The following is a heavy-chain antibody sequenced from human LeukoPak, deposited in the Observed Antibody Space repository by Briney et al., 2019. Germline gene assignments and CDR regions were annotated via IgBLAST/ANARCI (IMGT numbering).Heavy chain of an antibody. Sequence: PSETLSLTCTVSGVSISSYYWSWIRQPAGKGLEWIGRIYTSGSTNYNPSLKSRVTMSVDTSKNQFSLKLSSVTAADTAVYYCAKDRGSSGWGWFDPWGQGTLVTVSS. V-gene: IGHV4-4*07. J-gene: IGHJ5*02. CDR1: GVSISSYY. CDR2: IYTSGST. D-gene: IGHD6-19*01. CDR3: AKDRGSSGWGWFDP.